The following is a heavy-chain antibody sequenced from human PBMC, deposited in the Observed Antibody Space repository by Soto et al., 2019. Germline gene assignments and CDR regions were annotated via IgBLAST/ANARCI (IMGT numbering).Heavy chain of an antibody. D-gene: IGHD3-3*01. CDR3: ARDHGITALGVYPMYSCGIHV. V-gene: IGHV1-18*01. CDR2: ISTDNGNT. Sequence: ASVKVSCKASGYTFTNSGISRVRQAPGQGLEWMGWISTDNGNTNYAQHLQGRVSMTTDTSTSTAYMDLRSLRSVDTAVYYCARDHGITALGVYPMYSCGIHVWG. CDR1: GYTFTNSG. J-gene: IGHJ6*01.